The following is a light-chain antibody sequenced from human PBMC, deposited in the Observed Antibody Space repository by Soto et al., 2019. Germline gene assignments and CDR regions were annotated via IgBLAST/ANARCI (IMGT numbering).Light chain of an antibody. J-gene: IGKJ1*01. CDR2: DAS. CDR3: QQYGGSPRT. V-gene: IGKV3-20*01. Sequence: EIVLTQSPGTLSLPPGERATLSCRASQRVSSSSLAWYQQKRGQAPRLLIHDASSRATGIPDRFSGSGSGTDFTLTISRLEPEDFAVYYCQQYGGSPRTFGQGTKVEVK. CDR1: QRVSSSS.